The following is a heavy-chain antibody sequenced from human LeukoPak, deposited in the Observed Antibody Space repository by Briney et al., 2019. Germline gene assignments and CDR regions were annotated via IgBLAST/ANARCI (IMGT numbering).Heavy chain of an antibody. CDR2: IYSDNT. CDR1: GFTLSTYA. V-gene: IGHV3-53*01. D-gene: IGHD4/OR15-4a*01. Sequence: GGSLRLSCTASGFTLSTYAMHWVRQAPGKGLEWVSFIYSDNTHYSDSVKGRFTISRDNSKNTLYLQMNSLRAEDTAVYYCARRAGAYSHPYDYWGQGTLVTVSS. CDR3: ARRAGAYSHPYDY. J-gene: IGHJ4*02.